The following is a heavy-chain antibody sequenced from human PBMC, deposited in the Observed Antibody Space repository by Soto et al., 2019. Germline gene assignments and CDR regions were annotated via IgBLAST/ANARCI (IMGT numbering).Heavy chain of an antibody. CDR2: ISAYNGNT. V-gene: IGHV1-18*01. Sequence: QVQLVQSGAEVKKPGASVKVSCKASGYTFTSYGISWVRQAPGQGLEWMGWISAYNGNTNYAQKLQGRVTMTTDTSTSTAYMELRSLRSDDTAVYYCAREYPYSSSWYTAPYYYYYYGMDVWGQGTTVTVSS. J-gene: IGHJ6*02. CDR3: AREYPYSSSWYTAPYYYYYYGMDV. CDR1: GYTFTSYG. D-gene: IGHD6-13*01.